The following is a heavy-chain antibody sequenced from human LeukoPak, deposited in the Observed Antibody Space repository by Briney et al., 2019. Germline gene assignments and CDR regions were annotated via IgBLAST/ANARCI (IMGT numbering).Heavy chain of an antibody. CDR2: IYSSGST. J-gene: IGHJ3*02. Sequence: SETLSLTCAVSGDSISSSNWWSWVRQPPGKGLEWIGDIYSSGSTNYNPSLKSRVTISVDTSKNQFSLKLSSVTAADTAVYYCARADPSYDILTGYYHDAFDIWGQGTMVTVSS. CDR1: GDSISSSNW. CDR3: ARADPSYDILTGYYHDAFDI. D-gene: IGHD3-9*01. V-gene: IGHV4-4*02.